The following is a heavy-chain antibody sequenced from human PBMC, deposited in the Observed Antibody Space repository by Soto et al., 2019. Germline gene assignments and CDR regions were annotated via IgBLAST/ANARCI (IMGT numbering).Heavy chain of an antibody. V-gene: IGHV3-21*01. CDR2: ISSSSSYI. J-gene: IGHJ6*02. Sequence: GGSLRLSCAASGFTFSSYSINWGRQAPGKGLEWVSSISSSSSYIYYADSVKGRFTISRDNAKNSLYLQMNSLRAEDTAVYYCARDLAARRSYYYGMDVWGQGTTVTVSS. CDR3: ARDLAARRSYYYGMDV. D-gene: IGHD6-6*01. CDR1: GFTFSSYS.